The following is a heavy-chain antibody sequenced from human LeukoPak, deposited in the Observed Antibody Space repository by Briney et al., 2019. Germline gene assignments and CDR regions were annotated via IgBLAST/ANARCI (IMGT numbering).Heavy chain of an antibody. CDR2: IIPILGIA. V-gene: IGHV1-69*02. Sequence: SVKVSCKASGGTLSSYTISWVRQAPGQGLEWMGRIIPILGIANYAQKFQGRVTITADKSTSTAYMELSSLRSEDTAVYYCATGYSYGLPFDYWGQGTLVTVSS. CDR3: ATGYSYGLPFDY. J-gene: IGHJ4*02. CDR1: GGTLSSYT. D-gene: IGHD5-18*01.